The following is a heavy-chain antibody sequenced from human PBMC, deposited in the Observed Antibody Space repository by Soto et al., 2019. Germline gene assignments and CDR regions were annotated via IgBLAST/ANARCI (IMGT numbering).Heavy chain of an antibody. D-gene: IGHD6-19*01. Sequence: PGGSLRLSCAASGFSGFTFSSYWMHWVRQAPGKGLVWVSRINSDGSRTSYADSVKGRFTISRDNAKNTLYLQMNSLRAEDTAVYYCAVAVAGATAIGYWGEGTLVTVSS. CDR2: INSDGSRT. V-gene: IGHV3-74*01. CDR3: AVAVAGATAIGY. J-gene: IGHJ4*02. CDR1: GFSGFTFSSYW.